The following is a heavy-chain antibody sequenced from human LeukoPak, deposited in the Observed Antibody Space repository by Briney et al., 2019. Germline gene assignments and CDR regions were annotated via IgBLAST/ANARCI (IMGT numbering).Heavy chain of an antibody. CDR1: GYTFTSYY. CDR3: ARDYLKVVVAGTAPSAGHMDY. V-gene: IGHV1-46*01. Sequence: ASVKVSCKASGYTFTSYYMHWVRQAPGQGLEWMGIINPSGGSTSYAQKFQGRVTMTRDTATSTVYMELSSLRSEDIAVYYCARDYLKVVVAGTAPSAGHMDYWGQGTLVTVSS. CDR2: INPSGGST. D-gene: IGHD2-15*01. J-gene: IGHJ4*02.